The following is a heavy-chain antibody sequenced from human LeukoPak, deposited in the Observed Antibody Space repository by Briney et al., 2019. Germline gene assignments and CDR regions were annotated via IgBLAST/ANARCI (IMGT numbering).Heavy chain of an antibody. J-gene: IGHJ4*02. V-gene: IGHV5-51*01. CDR3: ARRELGILYYFDY. CDR2: IYPSDSDT. CDR1: GYRFTNYW. D-gene: IGHD7-27*01. Sequence: GESLKISCKGSGYRFTNYWIGWVRQMPGKGLEWMGIIYPSDSDTTYSPSFQGQVTISADKSISTAYLQWSSLKASDTAIYYCARRELGILYYFDYWGQGTLVTVSS.